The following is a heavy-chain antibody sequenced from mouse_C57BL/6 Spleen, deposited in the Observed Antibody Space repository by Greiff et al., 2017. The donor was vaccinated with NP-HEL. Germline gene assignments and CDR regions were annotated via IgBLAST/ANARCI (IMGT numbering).Heavy chain of an antibody. D-gene: IGHD1-1*01. CDR3: ARSIGDYYGSSSAWFAY. J-gene: IGHJ3*01. CDR1: GYTFTGYW. CDR2: ILPGSGST. V-gene: IGHV1-9*01. Sequence: QVQLKESGAELMKPGASVKLSCKATGYTFTGYWIEWVKQRPGHGLEWIGEILPGSGSTNYNEKFKGKATFTADTSSNTAYMQLSSLTTEDSAIYYCARSIGDYYGSSSAWFAYWGQGTLVTVSA.